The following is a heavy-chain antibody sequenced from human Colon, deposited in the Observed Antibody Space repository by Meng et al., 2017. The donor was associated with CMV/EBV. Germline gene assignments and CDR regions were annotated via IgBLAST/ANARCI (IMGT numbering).Heavy chain of an antibody. CDR1: GGSISSSTHF. CDR2: IFHSGST. D-gene: IGHD6-13*01. CDR3: ARVQQLPYFDY. J-gene: IGHJ4*02. Sequence: SETLSLTCTVSGGSISSSTHFWGWIRQSPGKGLEWIGTIFHSGSTYHNPSLKSRVTISVDTSKNQFSLKLSSVTAADTAVYYCARVQQLPYFDYWGQGTLVTVSS. V-gene: IGHV4-39*07.